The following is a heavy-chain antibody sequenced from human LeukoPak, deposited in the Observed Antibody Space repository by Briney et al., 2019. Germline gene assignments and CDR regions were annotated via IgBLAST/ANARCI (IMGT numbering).Heavy chain of an antibody. Sequence: PSETLSLTCIVSGDSISNSGWSWGWIRQPPGKGLEWIGTMPYDENVADNEIPSYNPSLKSRVSISADTSKNQLSLKVNSVTAADTVSYYCARLTLTGVGGRGWFDAWGQGTLVIVSS. D-gene: IGHD3-3*01. CDR3: ARLTLTGVGGRGWFDA. V-gene: IGHV4-39*01. J-gene: IGHJ5*02. CDR2: MPYDENVADNEIP. CDR1: GDSISNSGWS.